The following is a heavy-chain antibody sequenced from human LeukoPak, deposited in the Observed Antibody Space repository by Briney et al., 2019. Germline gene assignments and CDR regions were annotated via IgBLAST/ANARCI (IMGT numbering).Heavy chain of an antibody. CDR1: GFTFSSYW. Sequence: QPGGSLRLSCAASGFTFSSYWMSWVRQAPGKGLEWVAIIKQDGRETYYVDSVKGRFTISRDNAKNSLYLQMNSLRAEDAAVYYCARELLLWFGELLPLHYFDYWGQGTLVTVSS. CDR3: ARELLLWFGELLPLHYFDY. J-gene: IGHJ4*02. V-gene: IGHV3-7*01. D-gene: IGHD3-10*01. CDR2: IKQDGRET.